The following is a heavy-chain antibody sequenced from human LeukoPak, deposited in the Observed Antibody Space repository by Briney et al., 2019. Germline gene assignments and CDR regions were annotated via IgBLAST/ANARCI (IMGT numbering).Heavy chain of an antibody. Sequence: GGSLRLSCAASGFSFSVYWMHWVRQAPGKGPVWVSRIKTDGSITDYADSVKGRFTISRDNAKNSLYLQMNSLRVEDTAVYYCAKLAKYFYGSETYYFFEHWGQGTPVTASS. V-gene: IGHV3-74*01. CDR3: AKLAKYFYGSETYYFFEH. D-gene: IGHD3-10*01. CDR1: GFSFSVYW. CDR2: IKTDGSIT. J-gene: IGHJ4*02.